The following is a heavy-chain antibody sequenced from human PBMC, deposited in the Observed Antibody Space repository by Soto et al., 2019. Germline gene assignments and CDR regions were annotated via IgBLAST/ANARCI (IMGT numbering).Heavy chain of an antibody. V-gene: IGHV3-64*01. CDR3: ARALFTYYYDSNSPPDY. CDR1: GFTFSSYA. Sequence: HPGGSLRLSCAASGFTFSSYAMHWVRQAPGKGLEYVSAISSNGGSTYYANSVKGRFTISRDNSKNTLYLQMGSLRAEDMAVYYCARALFTYYYDSNSPPDYWGQGTLVTVSS. J-gene: IGHJ4*02. D-gene: IGHD3-22*01. CDR2: ISSNGGST.